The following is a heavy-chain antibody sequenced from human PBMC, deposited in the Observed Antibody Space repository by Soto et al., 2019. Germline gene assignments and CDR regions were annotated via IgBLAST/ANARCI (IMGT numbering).Heavy chain of an antibody. V-gene: IGHV1-8*01. Sequence: ASVKVSCKASGYTFTSYDINWVRQATGQGLERMGWMNANNVNTIYSQKFQGRVTITRDTSASTAYMELSSLRSVDTAVYYCARGRGGWYSSPFDYWGQGTLVTVSS. CDR2: MNANNVNT. CDR3: ARGRGGWYSSPFDY. CDR1: GYTFTSYD. J-gene: IGHJ4*02. D-gene: IGHD6-19*01.